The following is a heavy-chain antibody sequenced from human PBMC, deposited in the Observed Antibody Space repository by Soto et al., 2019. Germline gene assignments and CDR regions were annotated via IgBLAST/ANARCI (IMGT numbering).Heavy chain of an antibody. CDR2: IYRTGST. D-gene: IGHD1-7*01. Sequence: QVQLQESGPGLVKPSGTLSLTCAVSGGSFTSNNWWTWVRQPPVQGLEWIGEIYRTGSTNYNPSLKSRGTISMDKSENQFSLKVTSLTAADTAVYYCASRDPGTSVDYWGQGTLVTVSS. V-gene: IGHV4-4*02. J-gene: IGHJ4*02. CDR1: GGSFTSNNW. CDR3: ASRDPGTSVDY.